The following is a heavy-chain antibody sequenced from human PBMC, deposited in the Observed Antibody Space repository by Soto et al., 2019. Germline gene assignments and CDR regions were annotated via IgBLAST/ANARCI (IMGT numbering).Heavy chain of an antibody. V-gene: IGHV3-11*06. Sequence: QVQLVESGGGLVKPGGSLRLSCAASGFTFSDYYMSWIRQAPGKGLEWVSYISSSSSYTNYADSVKGRFTISGDNAKNSLYLQKNSLRAEDTAVYYCARDAGDYYDSSGYADYWGQGTLVTVSS. CDR3: ARDAGDYYDSSGYADY. D-gene: IGHD3-22*01. J-gene: IGHJ4*02. CDR2: ISSSSSYT. CDR1: GFTFSDYY.